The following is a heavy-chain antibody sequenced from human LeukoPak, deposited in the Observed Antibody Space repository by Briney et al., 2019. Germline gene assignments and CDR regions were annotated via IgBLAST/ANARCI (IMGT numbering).Heavy chain of an antibody. Sequence: SVKVSCKASGGTFSSYAISWVRQAPGQGLEWMGGIIPIFGTANYAQKFQGRVTITADKSTSTAYMELSSLRSEDTAVYYCASPTTVTTHYYYMDVWGKGTTVTVSS. D-gene: IGHD4-17*01. CDR2: IIPIFGTA. CDR3: ASPTTVTTHYYYMDV. J-gene: IGHJ6*03. CDR1: GGTFSSYA. V-gene: IGHV1-69*06.